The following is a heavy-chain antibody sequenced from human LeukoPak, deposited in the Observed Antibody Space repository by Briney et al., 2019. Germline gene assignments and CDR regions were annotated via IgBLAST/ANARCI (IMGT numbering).Heavy chain of an antibody. CDR2: IYYGGSS. CDR1: GYSITSGSY. V-gene: IGHV4-38-2*02. CDR3: ARNGSSCSSTSCYGTPFDN. J-gene: IGHJ4*02. D-gene: IGHD2-2*01. Sequence: SETLSLTCTVSGYSITSGSYWGWIRQPPGKGLEWSGSIYYGGSSYYNPSLKSRVTISVDTSKNQFSLKLSSVTAAATAVYYCARNGSSCSSTSCYGTPFDNWGQGALVTVSS.